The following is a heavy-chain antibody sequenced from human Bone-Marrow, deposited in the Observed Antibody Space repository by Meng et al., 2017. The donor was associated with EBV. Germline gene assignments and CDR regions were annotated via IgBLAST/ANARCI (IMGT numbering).Heavy chain of an antibody. V-gene: IGHV1-69*01. CDR3: VSGHNSSHQRRRYFFS. J-gene: IGHJ4*02. D-gene: IGHD3-9*01. CDR2: IIPIFGTT. Sequence: QVQLVQSGAEVKKPGSSVKVSCKASGDTLSSYSIIWVRQVPGQGLEWMGEIIPIFGTTDHAQKYQGRVTITADESTRTVYMELNSLTSEDSAMYYCVSGHNSSHQRRRYFFSWGQGTLVTVSS. CDR1: GDTLSSYS.